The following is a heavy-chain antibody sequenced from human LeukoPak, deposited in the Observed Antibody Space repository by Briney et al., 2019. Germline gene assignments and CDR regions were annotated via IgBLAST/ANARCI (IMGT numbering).Heavy chain of an antibody. CDR2: ISSSGDIT. Sequence: GGSLRLSCAASGFTFNNYAMSWVRQAPGKGLEWVSAISSSGDITFYADSVKGRFTISRDNSRYTLYLQMNSLRAEDTAVYYCAKDRYYDFWSGYSVWFDPWGQGTLVTVSS. CDR3: AKDRYYDFWSGYSVWFDP. CDR1: GFTFNNYA. J-gene: IGHJ5*02. V-gene: IGHV3-23*01. D-gene: IGHD3-3*01.